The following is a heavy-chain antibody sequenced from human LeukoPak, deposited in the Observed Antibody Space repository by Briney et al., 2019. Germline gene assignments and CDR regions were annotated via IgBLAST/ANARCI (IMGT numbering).Heavy chain of an antibody. D-gene: IGHD3-9*01. CDR1: GFTFGDYA. V-gene: IGHV3-49*03. CDR2: IRSKAYGGTT. Sequence: GGSLRLSCAASGFTFGDYAMSWFRQAPGKGLEWVGFIRSKAYGGTTEYAASVKGRFTISRDDSKSIAYLQMNSLKTEDTAVYYCTRDQARYFDWLLYGYGMDVWGQGTTVTVSS. J-gene: IGHJ6*02. CDR3: TRDQARYFDWLLYGYGMDV.